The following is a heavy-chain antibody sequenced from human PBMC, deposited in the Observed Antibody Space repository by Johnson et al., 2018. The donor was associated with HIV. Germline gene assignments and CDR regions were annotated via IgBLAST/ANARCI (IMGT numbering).Heavy chain of an antibody. CDR2: IRYDGSNK. CDR3: ARGGGNVAFDI. J-gene: IGHJ3*02. Sequence: QVQLVESGGGVVQPGGSLRLSCAASGFTFSSYGMHWVRQAPGKGLEWVAFIRYDGSNKYYADSVKGRFTISRDNSKNTLYLQMNSLRAEDTAVYYCARGGGNVAFDIWGQGTMVTVSS. CDR1: GFTFSSYG. V-gene: IGHV3-30*02. D-gene: IGHD3-16*01.